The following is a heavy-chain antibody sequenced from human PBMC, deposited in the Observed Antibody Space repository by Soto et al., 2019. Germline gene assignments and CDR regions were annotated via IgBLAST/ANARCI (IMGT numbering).Heavy chain of an antibody. Sequence: SVKVSCKASGGTFSSYAISWVRQAPGQGLEWMGGIIPIFGTANYAQKFQGRVTITADESTSTAYMELSSLRSEDKAVYYCARDRVVLMVQGHRGMDVWGQGTTVTVSS. V-gene: IGHV1-69*13. CDR2: IIPIFGTA. J-gene: IGHJ6*02. CDR1: GGTFSSYA. CDR3: ARDRVVLMVQGHRGMDV. D-gene: IGHD2-8*01.